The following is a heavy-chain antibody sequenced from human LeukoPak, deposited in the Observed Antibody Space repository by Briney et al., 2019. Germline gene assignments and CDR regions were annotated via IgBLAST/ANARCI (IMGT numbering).Heavy chain of an antibody. D-gene: IGHD2-2*01. CDR1: GGSISSSSYY. Sequence: SETLSLTCTVSGGSISSSSYYWGWIRQPPGKGLEWIGSIYYSGSTYYNPSLKSRVTISVDTSKNQFSLKLSSVTAADTAVYYCARHRRYCSSTSCLTPPFDYWGQGTLVTVSS. J-gene: IGHJ4*02. V-gene: IGHV4-39*01. CDR2: IYYSGST. CDR3: ARHRRYCSSTSCLTPPFDY.